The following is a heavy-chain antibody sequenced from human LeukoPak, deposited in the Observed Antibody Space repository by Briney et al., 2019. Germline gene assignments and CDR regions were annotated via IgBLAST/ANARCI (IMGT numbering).Heavy chain of an antibody. V-gene: IGHV4-59*01. CDR2: ISSSGNT. D-gene: IGHD3-16*01. J-gene: IGHJ4*02. CDR3: ARDGCLGSSVFDY. CDR1: GGSISSDY. Sequence: SETLSLTCTVSGGSISSDYWSWIRQPPGKGLEWIGYISSSGNTNYNPSLKSRVTISVDTSKNRFSLKLSSVTAADTAVFYCARDGCLGSSVFDYWGQGTLVTVSS.